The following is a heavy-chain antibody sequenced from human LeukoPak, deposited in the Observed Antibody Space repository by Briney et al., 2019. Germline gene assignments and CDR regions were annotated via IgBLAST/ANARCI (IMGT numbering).Heavy chain of an antibody. V-gene: IGHV1-18*01. CDR2: ISAYNGNT. D-gene: IGHD2-21*02. Sequence: ASVKVSCKASGYTFTSYGIRWVRQAPGQGLEWMGWISAYNGNTNYAQKLQGRVTMTTDTSTSTAYMELRSLRSDDTAVYYCARRVTAIGYYYYGMDVWGQGTTVTVSS. CDR1: GYTFTSYG. CDR3: ARRVTAIGYYYYGMDV. J-gene: IGHJ6*02.